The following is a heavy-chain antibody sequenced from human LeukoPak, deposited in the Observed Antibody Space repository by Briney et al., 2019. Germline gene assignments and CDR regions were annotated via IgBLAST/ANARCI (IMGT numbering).Heavy chain of an antibody. Sequence: PSETLSPTCTVSGGSISSSSHYWGWIRQPPGKGLEWIGSIYYSGNTYYNPSLKSRVTISVDTSKNQFSLKLTSVTAADTAVYYCARTFGPFDYWGQGTLVTVSS. V-gene: IGHV4-39*01. CDR1: GGSISSSSHY. J-gene: IGHJ4*02. CDR3: ARTFGPFDY. CDR2: IYYSGNT. D-gene: IGHD2/OR15-2a*01.